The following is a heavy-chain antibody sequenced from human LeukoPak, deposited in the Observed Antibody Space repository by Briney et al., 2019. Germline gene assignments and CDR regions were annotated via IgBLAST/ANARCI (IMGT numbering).Heavy chain of an antibody. V-gene: IGHV3-9*01. D-gene: IGHD3-16*01. Sequence: GGSLRLSCAASGFTFDDYAMHWVRQAPGKGLEWVSGISWNSGSIGYADSVKGRFTISRDNAKNSLYLQMNSLRAEDTALYYCAKDNRRGGSFDYWGQGTLVTVSS. J-gene: IGHJ4*02. CDR3: AKDNRRGGSFDY. CDR2: ISWNSGSI. CDR1: GFTFDDYA.